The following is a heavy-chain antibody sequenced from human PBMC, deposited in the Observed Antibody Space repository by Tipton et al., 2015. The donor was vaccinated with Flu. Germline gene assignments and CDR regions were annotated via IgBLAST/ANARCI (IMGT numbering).Heavy chain of an antibody. CDR1: GFTFSYYW. CDR3: ASSHGKGYYYYYGLDV. CDR2: IKEDGSEK. J-gene: IGHJ6*02. Sequence: SLRLPCAASGFTFSYYWMSWVRQAPGKGLEWVASIKEDGSEKSYVDSVKGRFTISRDNAQNSLYLRMNSLRAEDTAVYFCASSHGKGYYYYYGLDVWGQGTTVTVSS. V-gene: IGHV3-7*01. D-gene: IGHD1-26*01.